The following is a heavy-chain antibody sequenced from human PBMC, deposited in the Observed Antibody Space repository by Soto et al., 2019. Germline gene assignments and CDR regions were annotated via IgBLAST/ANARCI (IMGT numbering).Heavy chain of an antibody. Sequence: QVTLKESGPVLVKPTETLMLTCTVSGFSLSNARMGVSWIRQPPGKALEWLAHIFSNDEKSYSTSLKSRLTISKDTSKSQVVLTMTNMDPVDTATYYCARHVRSGAFDIWGQGTMVTVSS. J-gene: IGHJ3*02. V-gene: IGHV2-26*01. CDR3: ARHVRSGAFDI. CDR1: GFSLSNARMG. D-gene: IGHD6-6*01. CDR2: IFSNDEK.